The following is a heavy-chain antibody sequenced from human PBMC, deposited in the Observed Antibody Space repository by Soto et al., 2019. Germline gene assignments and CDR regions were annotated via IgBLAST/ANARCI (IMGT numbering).Heavy chain of an antibody. V-gene: IGHV4-59*01. J-gene: IGHJ5*02. CDR1: GGSITPYY. Sequence: KPSETLSLTCTVSGGSITPYYWSWIRQPPGKGLEWIGYSYSAGNTNYNPSLKSRVTMSLDTSKNQFSLKLASVTAADTAVYYCATGGRLESSITFDPWGQGILVTVSS. CDR3: ATGGRLESSITFDP. CDR2: SYSAGNT. D-gene: IGHD3-3*01.